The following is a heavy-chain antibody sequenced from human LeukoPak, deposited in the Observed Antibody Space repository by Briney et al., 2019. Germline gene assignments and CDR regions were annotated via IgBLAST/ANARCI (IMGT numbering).Heavy chain of an antibody. Sequence: GASVKVSCKASGCTFTGYYMHWVRQAPGQGLEWMGRINPNSGGTNYAQKFQGRVTMPRDTSISTAYMELSRLRSDDTAVCYCARSITMVRGVIIHPPGYWGQGTLVTVSS. CDR1: GCTFTGYY. V-gene: IGHV1-2*06. CDR3: ARSITMVRGVIIHPPGY. J-gene: IGHJ4*02. D-gene: IGHD3-10*01. CDR2: INPNSGGT.